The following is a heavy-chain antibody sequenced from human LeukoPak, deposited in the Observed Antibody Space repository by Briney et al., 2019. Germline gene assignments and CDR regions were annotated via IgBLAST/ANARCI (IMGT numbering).Heavy chain of an antibody. Sequence: PSETLSLTCTVSGGSISSIGYYWGWIRQPPGKGLEWIGCIYYSGSTYYNPSLKSRVTISVDTSKNQFSLKLSSVTAADTAVYYCARHGGYYYPTRLDFDYWGQGTLVTVSS. CDR1: GGSISSIGYY. D-gene: IGHD3-22*01. CDR3: ARHGGYYYPTRLDFDY. CDR2: IYYSGST. V-gene: IGHV4-39*01. J-gene: IGHJ4*02.